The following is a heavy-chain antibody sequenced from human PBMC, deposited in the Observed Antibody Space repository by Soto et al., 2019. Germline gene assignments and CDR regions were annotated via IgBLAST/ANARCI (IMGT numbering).Heavy chain of an antibody. CDR1: GFAFSDYA. CDR2: ISDGDGAT. J-gene: IGHJ4*01. CDR3: ARDSGYGSGTSVNHYLDY. Sequence: PGGSLRLSCAASGFAFSDYAMTWVRQAPGKGLEWVSDISDGDGATHYADSVKGRFTISRDDSKNTLYLQMDSLRAEGTAVYYCARDSGYGSGTSVNHYLDYWGHGTLVTVSS. D-gene: IGHD3-10*01. V-gene: IGHV3-23*01.